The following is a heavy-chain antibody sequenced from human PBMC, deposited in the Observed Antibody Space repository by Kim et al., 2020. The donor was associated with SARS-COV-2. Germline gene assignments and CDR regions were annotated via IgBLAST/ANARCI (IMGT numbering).Heavy chain of an antibody. CDR2: TNWNAGGT. Sequence: GGSLRLSCAASGFNFDDYGMNWVRQVPGKGLEWVSGTNWNAGGTGYADSVKGRFITSRDNAKNSIYLQMNSLTGEDTALYYCVRDVRIAVAGDALHVWGQGTMFIFSS. J-gene: IGHJ3*01. V-gene: IGHV3-20*04. D-gene: IGHD6-19*01. CDR1: GFNFDDYG. CDR3: VRDVRIAVAGDALHV.